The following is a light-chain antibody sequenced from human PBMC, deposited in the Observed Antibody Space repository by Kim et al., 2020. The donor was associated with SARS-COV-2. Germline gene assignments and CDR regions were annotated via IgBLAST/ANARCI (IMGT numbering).Light chain of an antibody. CDR2: DVI. CDR3: SSHTTSSTYV. Sequence: GQSISISCTGTISDVAVYNYVSWYQQHPGKVPKLIIYDVIKRPSGVSSRFSGSKSGYTAYLIISGLQADDEADYYCSSHTTSSTYVFGTGTKVTVL. CDR1: ISDVAVYNY. J-gene: IGLJ1*01. V-gene: IGLV2-14*03.